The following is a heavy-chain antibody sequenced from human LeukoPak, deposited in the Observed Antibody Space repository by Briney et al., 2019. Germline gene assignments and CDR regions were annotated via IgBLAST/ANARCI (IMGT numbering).Heavy chain of an antibody. V-gene: IGHV3-7*01. D-gene: IGHD1-1*01. J-gene: IGHJ4*02. CDR2: MDPTGTHK. CDR1: QFTFNGSW. Sequence: PAGTLRFTCSDSQFTFNGSWWNWLPQAPGNGLEWVVNMDPTGTHKRYVDSVRVPFTTSKDNPGASLYLDILSLRAEDTAIYYCAIWTKGNYWGQGTLVTVSS. CDR3: AIWTKGNY.